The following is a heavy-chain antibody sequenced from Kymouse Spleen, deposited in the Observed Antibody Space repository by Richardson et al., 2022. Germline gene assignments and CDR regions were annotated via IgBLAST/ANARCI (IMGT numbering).Heavy chain of an antibody. CDR1: GGSFSGYY. V-gene: IGHV4-34*01. Sequence: QVQLQQWGAGLLKPSETLSLTCAVYGGSFSGYYWSWIRQPPGKGLEWIGEINHSGSTNYNPSLKSRVTISVDTSKNQFSLKLSSVTAADTAVYYCARGYYGSGSYYSGSYFDYWGQGTLVTVSS. J-gene: IGHJ4*02. CDR3: ARGYYGSGSYYSGSYFDY. D-gene: IGHD3-10*01. CDR2: INHSGST.